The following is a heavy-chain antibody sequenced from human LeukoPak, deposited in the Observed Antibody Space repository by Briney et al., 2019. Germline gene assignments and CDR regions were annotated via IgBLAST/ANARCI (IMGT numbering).Heavy chain of an antibody. CDR1: GFTFSSYA. D-gene: IGHD5-12*01. CDR3: VKGGHKLDIQTTRYYYGLDV. J-gene: IGHJ6*02. V-gene: IGHV3-23*01. CDR2: ISGSGGST. Sequence: GGSLRLSCAASGFTFSSYAMSWVRQAPGKGLEWVSGISGSGGSTYYADSVKGRFTSSRDDSRNTLYLQMNSLRAEDTAVYYCVKGGHKLDIQTTRYYYGLDVWGQGIKVTVSS.